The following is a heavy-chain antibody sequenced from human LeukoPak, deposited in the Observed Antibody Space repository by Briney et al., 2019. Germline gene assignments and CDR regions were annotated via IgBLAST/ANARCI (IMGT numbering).Heavy chain of an antibody. J-gene: IGHJ5*02. Sequence: PSETLSLTCAVSGYSISSGYYWGWIRQPPGKGLEWIGSIYHSGSTYYNPSLKSRVTISVDTSKNQFSLQLSSVTAADTAVYYCARRQTRNNWFDPWGQGTLVTVSS. CDR3: ARRQTRNNWFDP. V-gene: IGHV4-38-2*01. CDR1: GYSISSGYY. CDR2: IYHSGST.